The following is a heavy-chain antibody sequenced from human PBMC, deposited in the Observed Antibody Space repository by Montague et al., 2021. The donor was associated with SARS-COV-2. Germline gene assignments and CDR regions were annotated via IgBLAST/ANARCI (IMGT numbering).Heavy chain of an antibody. D-gene: IGHD3-22*01. Sequence: SLRLSCAASGFTFSSYAMSWVRQAPGKGLEWVSVIYSGGSSTYYADSXXGRFTISRDNSKNTLYLQMNSLRAEDTAVYYCAKSRGIRYDSSGYYYPLDYWGQGTLVTVS. J-gene: IGHJ4*02. CDR3: AKSRGIRYDSSGYYYPLDY. CDR2: IYSGGSST. CDR1: GFTFSSYA. V-gene: IGHV3-23*03.